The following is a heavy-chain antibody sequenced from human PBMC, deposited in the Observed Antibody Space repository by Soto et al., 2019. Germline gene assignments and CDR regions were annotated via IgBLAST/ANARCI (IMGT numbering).Heavy chain of an antibody. Sequence: ASGKVCSNAAGYTFRYYPIHWCRLSPGQTHEWMGCFYIVNGNTASSQKFQDRGTSTRQTSESTAYMELTSLRSEDTAVYYCPREPLCGGRCYGNYFDPWGQGTLVTVAS. J-gene: IGHJ5*02. V-gene: IGHV1-3*04. D-gene: IGHD2-15*01. CDR2: FYIVNGNT. CDR1: GYTFRYYP. CDR3: PREPLCGGRCYGNYFDP.